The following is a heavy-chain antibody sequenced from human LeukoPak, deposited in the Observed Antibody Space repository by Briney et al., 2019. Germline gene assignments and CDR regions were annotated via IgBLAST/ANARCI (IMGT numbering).Heavy chain of an antibody. CDR3: ARALPYCSSTSCYARWFDP. D-gene: IGHD2-2*01. V-gene: IGHV1-8*01. J-gene: IGHJ5*02. CDR2: MNPNSGNT. Sequence: GASVKVSCKASGYTFTSYDINWVRQATGQGLEWMGWMNPNSGNTGYAQKFQGRVTMTRNTSISTAYMELSSLRSEDTAVYYCARALPYCSSTSCYARWFDPWGQGTLVTVSS. CDR1: GYTFTSYD.